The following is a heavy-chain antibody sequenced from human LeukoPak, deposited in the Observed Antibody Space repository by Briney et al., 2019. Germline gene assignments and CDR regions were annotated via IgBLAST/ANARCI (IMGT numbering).Heavy chain of an antibody. D-gene: IGHD3-10*01. Sequence: GGSLRLSCAASGFTFDDYAMHWVRQAPGKGLEWVSLISGDGGSTYYADSVKGRFTISRDNSKNSLYLQMNSLRTEDTALYYCAKVRVMVRGKDAFDIWGQGTMVTVSP. V-gene: IGHV3-43*02. J-gene: IGHJ3*02. CDR1: GFTFDDYA. CDR2: ISGDGGST. CDR3: AKVRVMVRGKDAFDI.